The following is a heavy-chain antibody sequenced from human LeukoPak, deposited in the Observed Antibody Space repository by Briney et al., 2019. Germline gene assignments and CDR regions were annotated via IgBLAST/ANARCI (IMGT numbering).Heavy chain of an antibody. V-gene: IGHV3-23*01. J-gene: IGHJ4*02. Sequence: GGSLRLSCAASGFTFSHHAMGWVRQAPGKGLEWVSAISGSGGNTYYADSPRGRFTTSPDNSKNTLYLRLNTPRGEDTALFYCAKGPLTEVAGTTWDYWGQGTLVTVSS. CDR2: ISGSGGNT. CDR1: GFTFSHHA. CDR3: AKGPLTEVAGTTWDY. D-gene: IGHD6-19*01.